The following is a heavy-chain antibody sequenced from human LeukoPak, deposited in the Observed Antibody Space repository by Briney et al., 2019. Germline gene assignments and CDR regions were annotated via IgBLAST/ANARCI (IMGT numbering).Heavy chain of an antibody. CDR1: GGSISSGGYY. V-gene: IGHV4-31*03. Sequence: PSETLSLTCTVSGGSISSGGYYWSWIRQHPGKGLEWIGYIYYSGSTYYNPSLKSRVTISVDTSKNQFSLKLSSVTAADTAVYYCARDKMIVVAPPYYYYGMDVWGQGTTVTVSS. CDR3: ARDKMIVVAPPYYYYGMDV. D-gene: IGHD3-22*01. CDR2: IYYSGST. J-gene: IGHJ6*02.